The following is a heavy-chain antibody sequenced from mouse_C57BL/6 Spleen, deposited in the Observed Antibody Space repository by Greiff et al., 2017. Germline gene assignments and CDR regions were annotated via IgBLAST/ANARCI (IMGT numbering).Heavy chain of an antibody. V-gene: IGHV1-55*01. CDR3: ARADDDYNEGCAY. J-gene: IGHJ3*01. CDR2: IYPGSGST. D-gene: IGHD2-3*01. Sequence: QVQLQQPGAELVKPGASVKMSCKASGYTFTSYWITWVKQWPGQGLEWIGDIYPGSGSTNYNEKFKSKATLTVDTSSSTASMQLSSLTSEDAAVYYFARADDDYNEGCAYWGQGTLVTVSA. CDR1: GYTFTSYW.